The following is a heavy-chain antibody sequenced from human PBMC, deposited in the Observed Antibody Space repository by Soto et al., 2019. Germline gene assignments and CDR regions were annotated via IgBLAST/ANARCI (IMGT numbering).Heavy chain of an antibody. CDR1: GFTFSSYA. J-gene: IGHJ6*02. V-gene: IGHV3-23*01. Sequence: VGSLRLSCVASGFTFSSYAMSWVRQAPGKGLEWVSAISGSGGSTYYADSVKGRFTISRDNSKNTLYLQMNSLRAEDTAVYYCAKVKSELRYFDWLSSGYYGMDVWGQGTTVTVSS. D-gene: IGHD3-9*01. CDR3: AKVKSELRYFDWLSSGYYGMDV. CDR2: ISGSGGST.